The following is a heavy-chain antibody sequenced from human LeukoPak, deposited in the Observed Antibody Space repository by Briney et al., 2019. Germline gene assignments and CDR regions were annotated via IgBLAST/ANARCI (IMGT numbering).Heavy chain of an antibody. CDR1: GFTFSSYS. CDR3: ARGGGTWDFDY. Sequence: GGSLRLSCAASGFTFSSYSMNWVRQAPGKGLEWVSSISSSSSYIYYADSVKGRFTISRDNAKNSLYLQMNSLRAEDTAVYYCARGGGTWDFDYWGQGTLVTVSS. J-gene: IGHJ4*02. CDR2: ISSSSSYI. D-gene: IGHD1-26*01. V-gene: IGHV3-21*01.